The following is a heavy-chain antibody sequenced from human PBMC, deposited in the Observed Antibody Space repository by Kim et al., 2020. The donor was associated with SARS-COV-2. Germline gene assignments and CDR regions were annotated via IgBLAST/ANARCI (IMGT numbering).Heavy chain of an antibody. D-gene: IGHD3-9*01. V-gene: IGHV4-4*02. CDR2: ICHSGST. J-gene: IGHJ4*02. Sequence: SETLSLTCAVSGGSISSSNCWSWVRQPPGKGLEWLGEICHSGSTNYNPSLKSRVTISVDKSKNQFSLNVTSVTAADTAVYYCASAISRTVDYWGQGILVTVSS. CDR3: ASAISRTVDY. CDR1: GGSISSSNC.